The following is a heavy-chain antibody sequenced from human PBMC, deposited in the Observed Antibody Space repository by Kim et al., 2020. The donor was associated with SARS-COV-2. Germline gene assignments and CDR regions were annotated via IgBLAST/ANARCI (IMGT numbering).Heavy chain of an antibody. J-gene: IGHJ4*02. Sequence: GGSLRLSCAASGFTFSSYGMHWVRQAPGKGLEWVAVISYDGSNKYYADSVKGRFTISRDNSKNTLYLQMNSLRAEDTAVYYCARDSGWNHPEIDYWGQGTLVTVSS. V-gene: IGHV3-33*05. CDR2: ISYDGSNK. CDR1: GFTFSSYG. D-gene: IGHD1-1*01. CDR3: ARDSGWNHPEIDY.